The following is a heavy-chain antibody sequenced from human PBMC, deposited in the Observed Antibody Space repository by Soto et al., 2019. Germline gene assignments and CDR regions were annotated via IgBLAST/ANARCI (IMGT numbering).Heavy chain of an antibody. Sequence: GGSLRLSCAASGFTFSSYAMHWVRQAPGKGLEWVAVISYDGSNKYYADSVKGRFTISRDNSKNTLYLQMNSLRAEDTAVYYCARGPYSGYDYVREYYYGMDVWGQGTTVTVSS. J-gene: IGHJ6*02. CDR1: GFTFSSYA. CDR2: ISYDGSNK. V-gene: IGHV3-30-3*01. CDR3: ARGPYSGYDYVREYYYGMDV. D-gene: IGHD5-12*01.